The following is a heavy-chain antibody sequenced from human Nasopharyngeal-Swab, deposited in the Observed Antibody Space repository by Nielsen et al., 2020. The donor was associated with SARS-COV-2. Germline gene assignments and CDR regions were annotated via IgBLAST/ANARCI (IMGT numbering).Heavy chain of an antibody. D-gene: IGHD6-19*01. CDR1: GSSISSSSYY. Sequence: SETLSLTCTVSGSSISSSSYYWGWIRQPPGKGLEWIGSIYYSGSTYYNPSLKSRVTISVDTSKNQFSLKLSSVTAADTAVYYCARLGDGIAVDDFDYWGQGTLVTVSS. CDR2: IYYSGST. J-gene: IGHJ4*02. V-gene: IGHV4-39*01. CDR3: ARLGDGIAVDDFDY.